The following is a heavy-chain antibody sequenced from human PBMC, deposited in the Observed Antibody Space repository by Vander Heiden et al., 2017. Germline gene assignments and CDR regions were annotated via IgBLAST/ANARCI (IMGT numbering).Heavy chain of an antibody. CDR1: GLNFRYSS. J-gene: IGHJ5*01. V-gene: IGHV3-23*04. D-gene: IGHD3-10*01. Sequence: EVQLVESGGGLVQPGGSLRGPCEASGLNFRYSSMTLDRQAPGKGLEWVSTISGSGNDADYAGSVKGRFIISRDNSKNTLYLQMNSLRAGDTALYYCAKEGLWYGGNWFDPWGQGTLVTVSS. CDR2: ISGSGNDA. CDR3: AKEGLWYGGNWFDP.